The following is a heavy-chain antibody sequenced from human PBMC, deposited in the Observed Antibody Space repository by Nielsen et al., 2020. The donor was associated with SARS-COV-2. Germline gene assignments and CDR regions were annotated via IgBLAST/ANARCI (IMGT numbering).Heavy chain of an antibody. J-gene: IGHJ4*02. Sequence: ASVKVSCKASGYTFSTYGISWVRQAPGQGLEWMGWISGYNGNTNHAQKFQGRVSMTTDTSTTTAYMELRSLRSDDTAVYYCAREGFGGGTTDYWGQGTLVTVSS. D-gene: IGHD1-14*01. CDR3: AREGFGGGTTDY. CDR1: GYTFSTYG. CDR2: ISGYNGNT. V-gene: IGHV1-18*01.